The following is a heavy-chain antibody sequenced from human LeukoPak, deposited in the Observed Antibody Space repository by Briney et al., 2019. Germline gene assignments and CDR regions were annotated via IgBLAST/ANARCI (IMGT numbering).Heavy chain of an antibody. V-gene: IGHV4-39*07. CDR3: ARDCTKAEFDY. D-gene: IGHD2-8*01. Sequence: SETLSLTCTVSGGSISSSSYYWGWIRQPPGKGLQWIGRDYYSGSTYYNPSLKSRVTISVDTSKNQFSLKLSSVTAADTAVYYCARDCTKAEFDYWGQGTLVTDSS. CDR1: GGSISSSSYY. J-gene: IGHJ4*02. CDR2: DYYSGST.